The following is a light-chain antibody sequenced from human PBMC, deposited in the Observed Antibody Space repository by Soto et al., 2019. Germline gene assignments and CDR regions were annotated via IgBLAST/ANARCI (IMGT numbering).Light chain of an antibody. Sequence: SYDLTQPPSVSVAPAQTARIICGGDKIGSKIVHWYKQRPGQAPVAVVFGATDRPSGIPDRISASRSGDTATLTISRVDAGDEADYYCQVWASTAEFFVFGSGTKVTVL. CDR3: QVWASTAEFFV. CDR1: KIGSKI. V-gene: IGLV3-21*02. J-gene: IGLJ1*01. CDR2: GAT.